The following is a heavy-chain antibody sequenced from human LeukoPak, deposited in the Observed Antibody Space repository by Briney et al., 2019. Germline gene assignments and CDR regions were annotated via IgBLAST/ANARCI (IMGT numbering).Heavy chain of an antibody. CDR1: GGTFSSYA. V-gene: IGHV1-69*13. CDR3: AIAGGGSDAFDI. D-gene: IGHD2-15*01. Sequence: ASVKVSCKASGGTFSSYAISWVRQAPGQGLEWMGGIIPIFGTANYAQKFQGRVTITADESTSTAYMELSSLRSEDTAVYYCAIAGGGSDAFDIWGQGTMVTVSS. CDR2: IIPIFGTA. J-gene: IGHJ3*02.